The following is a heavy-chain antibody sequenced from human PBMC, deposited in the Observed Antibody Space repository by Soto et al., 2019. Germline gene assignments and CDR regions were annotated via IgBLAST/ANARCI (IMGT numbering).Heavy chain of an antibody. CDR1: RFTFSNYA. CDR3: AKAQYCSGGSCYGWGDAFDI. CDR2: ISDSSGRT. J-gene: IGHJ3*02. D-gene: IGHD2-15*01. V-gene: IGHV3-23*01. Sequence: EVQLLESGGGLVQPGGSLRLSCAASRFTFSNYAMNWVRQAPGKGLAWVSAISDSSGRTYYADSVKGRFTVSRDNSKNTLYLQMNSLRAEDTAVYYCAKAQYCSGGSCYGWGDAFDIWGQGTMVTDSS.